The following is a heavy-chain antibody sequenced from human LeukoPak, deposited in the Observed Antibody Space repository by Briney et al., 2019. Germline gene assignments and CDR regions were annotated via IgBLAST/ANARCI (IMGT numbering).Heavy chain of an antibody. CDR2: IYYSGST. D-gene: IGHD3-22*01. V-gene: IGHV4-39*01. Sequence: SETLSLTCTVSGGCISSSSYYWVWVRQPPGKRLEWIGSIYYSGSTYYNPSLKSRVTISVDTSKNQFSPKLSSVTAADTAVYYCARERITMIVVDSGAFDIWGQGTMVTVSS. CDR3: ARERITMIVVDSGAFDI. CDR1: GGCISSSSYY. J-gene: IGHJ3*02.